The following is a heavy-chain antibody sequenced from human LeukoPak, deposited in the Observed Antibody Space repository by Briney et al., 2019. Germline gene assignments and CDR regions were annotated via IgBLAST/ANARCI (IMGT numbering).Heavy chain of an antibody. Sequence: SETLSLTCTVSGGSISSYYWSWLRQPPGKGLDWLGYIYYNGSSNYNPSLKSRVTISVDTSKNQFSLKLSSVTAADTAVYYCAMSGETMLDAFDIWGQGTMVTVSS. CDR2: IYYNGSS. J-gene: IGHJ3*02. V-gene: IGHV4-59*01. CDR3: AMSGETMLDAFDI. CDR1: GGSISSYY. D-gene: IGHD2-2*01.